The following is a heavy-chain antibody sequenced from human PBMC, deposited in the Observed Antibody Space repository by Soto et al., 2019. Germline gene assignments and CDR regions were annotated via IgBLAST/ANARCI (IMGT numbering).Heavy chain of an antibody. CDR3: ARDLHYYDSSGYLQNYFDY. D-gene: IGHD3-22*01. Sequence: GGSLRLSCAASGFTFSSYWMSWVRQAPGKGLEWVANIKQDGSEKYYVDSVKGRFTISRDNAKNSLYLQMNSLRAEDTAVYYCARDLHYYDSSGYLQNYFDYWGQGTLVTVSS. V-gene: IGHV3-7*01. CDR1: GFTFSSYW. CDR2: IKQDGSEK. J-gene: IGHJ4*02.